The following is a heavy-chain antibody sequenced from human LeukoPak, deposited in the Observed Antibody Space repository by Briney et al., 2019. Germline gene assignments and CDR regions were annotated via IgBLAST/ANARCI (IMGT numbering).Heavy chain of an antibody. D-gene: IGHD3/OR15-3a*01. CDR3: ARVSPIWTGTNWFDP. CDR1: GYSISSGYY. Sequence: SETLSLTCTVSGYSISSGYYWGWIRPPPGKGREWIGSIYHSGSTYYNPSLKSRVTISVDTSKNQFSLKLSSVTAADTAVYYCARVSPIWTGTNWFDPWGQGTLVTVSS. V-gene: IGHV4-38-2*02. CDR2: IYHSGST. J-gene: IGHJ5*02.